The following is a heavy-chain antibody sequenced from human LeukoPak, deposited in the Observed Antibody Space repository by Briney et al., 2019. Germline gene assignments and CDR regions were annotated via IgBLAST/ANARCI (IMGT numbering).Heavy chain of an antibody. D-gene: IGHD3-3*01. V-gene: IGHV4-39*07. J-gene: IGHJ5*02. Sequence: PSETLSLTCTVSGGSISSSSYYWGWIRQPPGKGLEWIGEINHSGSTNYNPSLKSRVTISVDTSKNQFSLKLSSVTAADTAVYYCARGGSITIFGVVIMSWFDPWGQGTLVTVSS. CDR3: ARGGSITIFGVVIMSWFDP. CDR2: INHSGST. CDR1: GGSISSSSYY.